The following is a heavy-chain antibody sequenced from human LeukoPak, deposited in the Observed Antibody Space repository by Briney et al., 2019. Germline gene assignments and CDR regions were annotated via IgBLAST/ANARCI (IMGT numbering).Heavy chain of an antibody. J-gene: IGHJ6*02. CDR2: IYYSAST. CDR3: ARHPRDGYNSPYFYYGVAV. V-gene: IGHV4-59*08. Sequence: PSETLSLTCSVSGGSISRHYWSWIRQPPGKGLEWIGDIYYSASTNYNPSLKSRVTISVDTSKNQFSLKLSSVTAADTAVYYCARHPRDGYNSPYFYYGVAVWGHGTTVTVSS. D-gene: IGHD5-24*01. CDR1: GGSISRHY.